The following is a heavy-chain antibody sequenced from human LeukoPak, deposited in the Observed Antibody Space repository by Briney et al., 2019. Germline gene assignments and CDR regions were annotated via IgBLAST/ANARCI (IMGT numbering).Heavy chain of an antibody. V-gene: IGHV1-2*02. J-gene: IGHJ6*03. CDR1: GYTFTGYH. CDR2: INPNSGGT. Sequence: ASVKVSCKASGYTFTGYHMHWVRQAPGQGLEWMGWINPNSGGTNYAQKFQGRVTMTRDTSISTAYMELSRLRSDDTAVYYCVRDQGGWSFVRVYHYYYMDVWGKGTTVTISS. CDR3: VRDQGGWSFVRVYHYYYMDV. D-gene: IGHD3-10*02.